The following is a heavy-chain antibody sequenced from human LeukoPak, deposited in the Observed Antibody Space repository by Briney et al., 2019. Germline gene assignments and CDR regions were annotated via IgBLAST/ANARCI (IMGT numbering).Heavy chain of an antibody. CDR1: GFTFSSYE. Sequence: GSLRLSCAASGFTFSSYEMNWVRQASGKGLEWVGRIRSKANSYATAYAASVKGRFTISRDDSKNTAYLQMNSLKTEDTAVYYCTRHLPLGGSYYYYYYMDVWGKGTTVTVSS. CDR3: TRHLPLGGSYYYYYYMDV. D-gene: IGHD3-16*01. CDR2: IRSKANSYAT. V-gene: IGHV3-73*01. J-gene: IGHJ6*03.